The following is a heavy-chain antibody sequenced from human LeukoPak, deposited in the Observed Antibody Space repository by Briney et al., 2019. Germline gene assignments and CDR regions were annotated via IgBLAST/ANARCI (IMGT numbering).Heavy chain of an antibody. CDR2: IYPGDSDT. J-gene: IGHJ4*02. V-gene: IGHV5-51*01. D-gene: IGHD6-6*01. CDR1: GYSFTSYW. Sequence: GESLKISCEGSGYSFTSYWIGWVRQMPGKGLEWMGIIYPGDSDTRYSPSFQGQVTISADKSISTAYLQWSSLKASDTAMYYCARLTWGYIVSSSSHFDYWGQGTLVTVSS. CDR3: ARLTWGYIVSSSSHFDY.